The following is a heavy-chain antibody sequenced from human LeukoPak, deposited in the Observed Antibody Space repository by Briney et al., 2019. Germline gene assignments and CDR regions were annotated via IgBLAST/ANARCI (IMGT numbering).Heavy chain of an antibody. CDR3: ARAGGYGGNSGAFDI. D-gene: IGHD4-23*01. CDR2: IYSGGST. V-gene: IGHV3-66*01. Sequence: GGSLRLSCAASGFTVSSNYMSWVRQAPGKGLEWVSVIYSGGSTYYADSVKGRFTISRDNSKNTLYLQMNSLRAEDTAVYYCARAGGYGGNSGAFDIWGQGTMVTVSS. J-gene: IGHJ3*02. CDR1: GFTVSSNY.